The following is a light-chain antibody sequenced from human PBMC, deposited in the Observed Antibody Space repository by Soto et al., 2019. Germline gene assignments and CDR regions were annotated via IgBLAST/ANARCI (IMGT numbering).Light chain of an antibody. CDR3: QHYSSWPLT. V-gene: IGKV3-11*01. J-gene: IGKJ4*01. CDR1: QSVSSY. Sequence: EIVLSQSPATLSLSPGERATVSCRASQSVSSYLAWYQQKPGQAPRLLISDASNRATGIPARFSGSGSGTESTLTISSLEPEDFALYYCQHYSSWPLTFGGGTKVEIK. CDR2: DAS.